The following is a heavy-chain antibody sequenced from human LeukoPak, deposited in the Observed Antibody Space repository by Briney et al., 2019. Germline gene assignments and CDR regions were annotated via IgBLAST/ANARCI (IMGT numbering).Heavy chain of an antibody. CDR3: AXXXXXXXXXXXKXKXXFQH. CDR1: GYTFTGYD. J-gene: IGHJ1*01. CDR2: INPNSGGT. Sequence: ASGKVSCKASGYTFTGYDMHWVRQAPGQGLEWMGWINPNSGGTNYAQKFQGRVTMTRDTSISTAYMDLSWLRSDDRAVHYCAXXXXXXXXXXXKXKXXFQHWXQGTLVTVSS. V-gene: IGHV1-2*02.